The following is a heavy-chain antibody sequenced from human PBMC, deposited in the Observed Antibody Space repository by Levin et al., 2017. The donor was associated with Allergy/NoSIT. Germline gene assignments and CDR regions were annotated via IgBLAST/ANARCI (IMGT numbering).Heavy chain of an antibody. Sequence: SQTLSLTCAISGDSVSSNSAAWNWIRQSPSRGLEWLGRTYYRSKWYNDYAVSVKSRITINPDTSKNQFSLQLNSVTPEDTAVYYCARGAAIAVAGTDYYYMDVWGKGTTVTVSS. CDR3: ARGAAIAVAGTDYYYMDV. CDR2: TYYRSKWYN. CDR1: GDSVSSNSAA. V-gene: IGHV6-1*01. J-gene: IGHJ6*03. D-gene: IGHD6-19*01.